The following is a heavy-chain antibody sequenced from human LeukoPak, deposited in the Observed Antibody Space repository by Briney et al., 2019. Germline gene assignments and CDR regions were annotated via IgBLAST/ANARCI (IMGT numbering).Heavy chain of an antibody. CDR3: ARGSRPTTTVVYFDY. CDR2: IYYTGST. J-gene: IGHJ4*02. CDR1: GGSFSGYY. D-gene: IGHD4-23*01. V-gene: IGHV4-59*01. Sequence: PSETLSLTCAVYGGSFSGYYWSWIRQPPGKGLEWIGYIYYTGSTNYNPSLKSRVTISLDTSKNQFSLKLSSVTAADTAVYYCARGSRPTTTVVYFDYWGQGTLVTVSS.